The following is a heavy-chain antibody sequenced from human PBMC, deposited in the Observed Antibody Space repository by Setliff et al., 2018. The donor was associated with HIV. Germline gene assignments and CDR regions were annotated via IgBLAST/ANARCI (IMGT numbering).Heavy chain of an antibody. Sequence: LSLTCAVSGYSISSGYYWSWIRQPPGKGLEWIGNIYYSGTTHYNPSLKSRVTISVDTSKNQFSLKLSSVTAADTAVYYCAREGLAVAGLNWFDPWGQGTLVTVSS. J-gene: IGHJ5*02. V-gene: IGHV4-38-2*02. CDR3: AREGLAVAGLNWFDP. CDR2: IYYSGTT. CDR1: GYSISSGYY. D-gene: IGHD6-19*01.